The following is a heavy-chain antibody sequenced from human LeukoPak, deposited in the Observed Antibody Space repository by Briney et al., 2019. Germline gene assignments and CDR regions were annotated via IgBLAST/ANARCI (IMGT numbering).Heavy chain of an antibody. CDR3: ARDQESSSPTIYYYYMDV. CDR1: GDSVSSNSAA. J-gene: IGHJ6*03. CDR2: TYYRSKWYN. V-gene: IGHV6-1*01. Sequence: SQTLSLTCAISGDSVSSNSAAWNWIRQSPSRGLEWLGRTYYRSKWYNDYAVSVKSRITINPDTSKNQFSLQLNSVTPEDTAVYYCARDQESSSPTIYYYYMDVWGKGTTVTISS. D-gene: IGHD6-13*01.